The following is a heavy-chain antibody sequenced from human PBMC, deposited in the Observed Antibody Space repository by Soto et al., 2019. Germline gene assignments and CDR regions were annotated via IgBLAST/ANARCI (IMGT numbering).Heavy chain of an antibody. V-gene: IGHV1-18*01. J-gene: IGHJ4*02. Sequence: ASVKVSCKASGYTFTSYGISWVRQAPGQGLEWMGWISAYNGNTNYAQKLQGRVTMTTDTSTSTAYMELRSLRSDDTAVYYCARDQAWFGELSYLDYWGQGTLVTVSS. CDR2: ISAYNGNT. D-gene: IGHD3-10*01. CDR1: GYTFTSYG. CDR3: ARDQAWFGELSYLDY.